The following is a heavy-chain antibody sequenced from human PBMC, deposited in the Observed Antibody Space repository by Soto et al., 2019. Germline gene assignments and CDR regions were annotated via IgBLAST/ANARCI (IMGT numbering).Heavy chain of an antibody. CDR2: ISAYNGNT. D-gene: IGHD3-9*01. CDR1: GYTFTSYG. J-gene: IGHJ4*02. CDR3: ARTRDLLRYFDWLPFDY. V-gene: IGHV1-18*01. Sequence: QVQLVQSGAEVKKPGASVKVSCKASGYTFTSYGISWVRQAPGQGLEWMGWISAYNGNTNYAQKLQGRVTMTTDTSTSTAYMELRSLRSDDTAVYYCARTRDLLRYFDWLPFDYWGQGTLVTVSS.